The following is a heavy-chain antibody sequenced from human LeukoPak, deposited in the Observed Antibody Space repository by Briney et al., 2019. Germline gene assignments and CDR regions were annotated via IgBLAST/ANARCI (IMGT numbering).Heavy chain of an antibody. D-gene: IGHD4-11*01. V-gene: IGHV3-21*01. J-gene: IGHJ6*03. CDR2: ISSSSSYI. CDR3: ARSNGNYYYYYMVV. CDR1: GFTFSSYS. Sequence: PGGSLRLSCAASGFTFSSYSMNWVRQAPGKGLEWVSSISSSSSYIYYADSVKGRFTISRDNAKNSLYLQMNSLRAEDTAVYYCARSNGNYYYYYMVVWGKGTTVTVSS.